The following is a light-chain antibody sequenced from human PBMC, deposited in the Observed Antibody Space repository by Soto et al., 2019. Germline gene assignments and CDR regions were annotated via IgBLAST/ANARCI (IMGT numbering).Light chain of an antibody. CDR2: EVS. V-gene: IGLV2-14*01. J-gene: IGLJ2*01. Sequence: QSALTQPASVSGSPGQSITISCTGTSSDVGGYNYVSWYQQHPGKAPKLMIYEVSNRPSGVSNRFSGSKSGNTASLTIFGLQAEYEADYYCSSYTSSSTVVFGGGTKLTVL. CDR3: SSYTSSSTVV. CDR1: SSDVGGYNY.